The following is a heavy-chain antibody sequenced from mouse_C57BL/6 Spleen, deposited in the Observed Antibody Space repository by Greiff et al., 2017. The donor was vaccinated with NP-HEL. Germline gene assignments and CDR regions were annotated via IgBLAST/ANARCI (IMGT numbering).Heavy chain of an antibody. V-gene: IGHV5-17*01. CDR2: ISSGSSTI. J-gene: IGHJ4*01. CDR3: ARPRSAGAMDY. Sequence: EVMLVESGGGLVQPGGSLKLSCAASGFTFSDYGMHWVRQAPEKGLEWVAYISSGSSTIYYADTVKGRFTISRDNAKNTLFLQMTSLRSEDTAMYYCARPRSAGAMDYWGQGTSVTVSS. CDR1: GFTFSDYG.